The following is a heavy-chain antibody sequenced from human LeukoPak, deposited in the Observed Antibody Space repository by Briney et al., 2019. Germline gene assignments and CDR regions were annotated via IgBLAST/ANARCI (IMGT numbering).Heavy chain of an antibody. CDR3: ARGHTGEGAAGKGDNWFDP. J-gene: IGHJ5*02. D-gene: IGHD6-13*01. V-gene: IGHV3-11*01. CDR2: ISSSGSTI. CDR1: GFTFGDYY. Sequence: GGSLRLSCAASGFTFGDYYMSWIRQAPGKGLEWVSYISSSGSTIYYADSVKGRFTISRDNAKNSLYLQMNSLRAEDTAVYYCARGHTGEGAAGKGDNWFDPWGQGTLVTVSS.